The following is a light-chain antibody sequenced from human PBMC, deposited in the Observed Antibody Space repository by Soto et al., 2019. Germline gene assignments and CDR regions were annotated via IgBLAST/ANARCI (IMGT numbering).Light chain of an antibody. J-gene: IGKJ1*01. Sequence: DIQMTQSPSSLSASVGDRVTITCRASQSISSYLNWYQQKPVKAPKLLIYAASSLQSGVPSRFSGSGSGTDFTLTSSSLQPEDFATYYWQQRKTFGQGTKVEIK. V-gene: IGKV1-39*01. CDR2: AAS. CDR3: QQRKT. CDR1: QSISSY.